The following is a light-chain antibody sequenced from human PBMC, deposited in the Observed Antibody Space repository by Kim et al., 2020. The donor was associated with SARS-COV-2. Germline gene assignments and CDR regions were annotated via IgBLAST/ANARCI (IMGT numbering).Light chain of an antibody. CDR3: QQYYMFPYT. CDR1: ESFSSW. V-gene: IGKV1-5*03. Sequence: DIQMTQSPSTLSASVGDTVTISCRASESFSSWLAWYQQKPGKAPNLLIYKASNLESGVPSRFSGSESGTEFTLTITSLQPDDFATYYGQQYYMFPYTFGQGTKLEI. J-gene: IGKJ2*01. CDR2: KAS.